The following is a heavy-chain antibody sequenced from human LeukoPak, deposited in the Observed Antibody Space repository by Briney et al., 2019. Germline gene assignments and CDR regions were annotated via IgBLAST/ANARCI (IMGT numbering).Heavy chain of an antibody. CDR2: IYYSGST. J-gene: IGHJ4*02. D-gene: IGHD3-16*01. Sequence: SETLSLTCTVSGGSISSYYWSWIRQPPGKGLEWIGYIYYSGSTKYNPSLKSRVTISVDTSKNQFSLRLSSVTAADTAVYYCAREWGYFDYWGQGSLVTVSS. V-gene: IGHV4-59*12. CDR3: AREWGYFDY. CDR1: GGSISSYY.